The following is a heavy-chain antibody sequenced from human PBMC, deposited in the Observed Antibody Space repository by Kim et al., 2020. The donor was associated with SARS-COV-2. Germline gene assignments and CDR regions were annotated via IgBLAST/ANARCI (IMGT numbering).Heavy chain of an antibody. V-gene: IGHV4-59*11. CDR1: GDSIRSHY. J-gene: IGHJ4*02. D-gene: IGHD3-22*01. Sequence: SETLSLTCTVSGDSIRSHYWSWIWQPPGKGLEWIGRIYHSWSTNYNPSLKRRVTISVATSKNQFSLKLSSVTTADSAVYYCARILYDNSGYFLFDSWGQG. CDR2: IYHSWST. CDR3: ARILYDNSGYFLFDS.